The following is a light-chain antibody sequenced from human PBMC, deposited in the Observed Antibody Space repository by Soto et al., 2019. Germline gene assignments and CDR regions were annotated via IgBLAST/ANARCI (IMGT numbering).Light chain of an antibody. CDR1: SSDIGAYNH. CDR3: CSYAGSFTWV. V-gene: IGLV2-11*01. CDR2: YAS. J-gene: IGLJ3*02. Sequence: QSALTQPRSVSGSPGQSVTFSCAGTSSDIGAYNHVSWYQQHPGKAPKLMIYYASKRPSGVPDRFSASKSGNTASLTISGLQTEDEADYYCCSYAGSFTWVFGGGSKLTVL.